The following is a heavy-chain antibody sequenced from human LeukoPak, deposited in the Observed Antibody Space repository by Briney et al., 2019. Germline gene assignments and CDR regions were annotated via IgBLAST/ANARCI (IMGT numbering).Heavy chain of an antibody. J-gene: IGHJ6*02. CDR3: ARDFQPIVVVVAATRGMDV. V-gene: IGHV3-20*04. D-gene: IGHD2-15*01. CDR2: INWNGGST. Sequence: GGSLRLSCAASGFTFDDYGMGWVRQAPGKGLEWVSGINWNGGSTGYADSVKGRFTISRDNAKNSLYLQMNSLRAEDTAVYYCARDFQPIVVVVAATRGMDVWGQGTTVTVSS. CDR1: GFTFDDYG.